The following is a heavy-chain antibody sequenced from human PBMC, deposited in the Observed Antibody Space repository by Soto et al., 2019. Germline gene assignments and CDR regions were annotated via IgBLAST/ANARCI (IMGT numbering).Heavy chain of an antibody. J-gene: IGHJ5*02. Sequence: QVHLQESGPGLVKPSETLSLTCTVSGGSISSYYWSWIRQPPGKGLEWIGYIYYSGSTNYNPSLKGRVTXXVXTXTHQCSLKLSSVTAADTAVYYCARENSSGWYGWFDPWGQGTLVTVSS. CDR3: ARENSSGWYGWFDP. V-gene: IGHV4-59*01. D-gene: IGHD6-19*01. CDR2: IYYSGST. CDR1: GGSISSYY.